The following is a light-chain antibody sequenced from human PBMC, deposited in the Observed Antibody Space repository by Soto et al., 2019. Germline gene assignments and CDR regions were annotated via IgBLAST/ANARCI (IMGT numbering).Light chain of an antibody. CDR3: QQYGRSLQT. CDR2: AAS. V-gene: IGKV3-20*01. CDR1: QSISTNY. Sequence: EIVLTQSPGTLSLSPGETATLSCRASQSISTNYLAWYQQKSGQAPRLLISAASNRATGIPDRFRGSGSGTDFTLTISRLEPEDFAVYYCQQYGRSLQTFGPGTKV. J-gene: IGKJ3*01.